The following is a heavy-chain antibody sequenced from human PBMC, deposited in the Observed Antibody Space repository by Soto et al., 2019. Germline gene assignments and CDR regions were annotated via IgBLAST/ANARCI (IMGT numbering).Heavy chain of an antibody. J-gene: IGHJ5*02. CDR2: IYDSTIT. Sequence: QVQLQESGPGLVKPSETLSLTCTVSGGSICDYHWSWIRQPPGKGLEWIGYIYDSTITNYNPSLKSRVTISIDTSETQFSLKLSSVTAADTAVYYCARHSRGWRQSTGWFDTWGQGTLVTVSS. V-gene: IGHV4-59*08. CDR3: ARHSRGWRQSTGWFDT. CDR1: GGSICDYH.